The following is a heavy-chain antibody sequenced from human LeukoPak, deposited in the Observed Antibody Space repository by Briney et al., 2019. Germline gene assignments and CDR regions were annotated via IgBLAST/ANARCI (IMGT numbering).Heavy chain of an antibody. V-gene: IGHV1-2*02. CDR2: INPNSGGT. J-gene: IGHJ2*01. D-gene: IGHD6-6*01. CDR3: ASAEGSSSPWYFDL. CDR1: GYTFTGYY. Sequence: ASVKVSCKASGYTFTGYYMHWVRQAPGQGLEWMGWINPNSGGTNYAQKFQGRVTMTRDTSISTAYMELSRLRSDDTAVYYCASAEGSSSPWYFDLWGRGTLVTVSS.